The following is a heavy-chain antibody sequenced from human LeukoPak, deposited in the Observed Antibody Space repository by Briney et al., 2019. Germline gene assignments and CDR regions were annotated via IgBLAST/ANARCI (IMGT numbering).Heavy chain of an antibody. CDR2: IYSGGST. CDR3: ARDLVGGSYGLQFDY. D-gene: IGHD5-18*01. CDR1: GFTVSSNY. J-gene: IGHJ4*02. Sequence: GGSLRLSCAASGFTVSSNYMSWVRQAPGKGLEWVSVIYSGGSTYYADSVKGRFTISRHNSKNTLYLQMNSLRAEDTAVYYCARDLVGGSYGLQFDYWGQGTPVTVSS. V-gene: IGHV3-53*04.